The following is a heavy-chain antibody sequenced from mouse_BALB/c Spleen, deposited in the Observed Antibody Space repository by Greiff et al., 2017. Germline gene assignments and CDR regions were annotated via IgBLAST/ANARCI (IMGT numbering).Heavy chain of an antibody. D-gene: IGHD2-4*01. CDR2: IYRGGGST. CDR1: GFTFTDYD. Sequence: VQLLQSGPGLVKPGASVKMSCTASGFTFTDYDISWVRQSPGQGLEWIGEIYRGGGSTYYNDMFKGKVTLAADKASNTAYMQLSSLTSEDSAVYFCASGLRRYAMDYWGQGTSVTVSA. CDR3: ASGLRRYAMDY. V-gene: IGHV1-77*01. J-gene: IGHJ4*01.